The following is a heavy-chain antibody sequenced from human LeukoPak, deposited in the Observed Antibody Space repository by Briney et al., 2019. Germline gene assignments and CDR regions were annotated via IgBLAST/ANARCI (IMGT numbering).Heavy chain of an antibody. V-gene: IGHV4-4*07. D-gene: IGHD4-17*01. CDR2: IYSDGTI. CDR3: ARDSGTTGEVKFDP. Sequence: PSETLSLTCTVSGGSISRYYWSWIRQPAGKGLEWIGRIYSDGTITYNPSLQSRLTMSIETSKNQFSLKLSFVTAADTAVYYCARDSGTTGEVKFDPWGQGTLVTVSS. J-gene: IGHJ5*02. CDR1: GGSISRYY.